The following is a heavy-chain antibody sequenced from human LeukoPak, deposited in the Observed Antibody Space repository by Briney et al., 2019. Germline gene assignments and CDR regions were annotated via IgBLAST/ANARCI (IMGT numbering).Heavy chain of an antibody. CDR2: INNNGKTL. V-gene: IGHV3-48*03. J-gene: IGHJ4*02. CDR1: GFTFSTYE. CDR3: AREDFYLGSQFFDY. D-gene: IGHD3-10*01. Sequence: GGSLRLSCVASGFTFSTYEMIWVRQAPGKGLEWVSYINNNGKTLYYADSVKGRFTVSRDNAKNTLYLQMNSLRADDTAVYYCAREDFYLGSQFFDYWGQGTLVTVSS.